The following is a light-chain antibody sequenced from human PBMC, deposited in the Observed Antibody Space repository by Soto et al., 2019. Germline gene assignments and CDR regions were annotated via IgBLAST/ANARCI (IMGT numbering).Light chain of an antibody. CDR1: SSDVGDYNY. J-gene: IGLJ3*02. CDR2: EVF. Sequence: QSALTQPASVSGSPGQSITISCTGTSSDVGDYNYVSWYQQHPDKAPKLLIYEVFKRPSGVSSRFSGSKSGNTASLTISGLQAEDEADYYCSSYTSSITLMFGGGTKVTVL. V-gene: IGLV2-14*01. CDR3: SSYTSSITLM.